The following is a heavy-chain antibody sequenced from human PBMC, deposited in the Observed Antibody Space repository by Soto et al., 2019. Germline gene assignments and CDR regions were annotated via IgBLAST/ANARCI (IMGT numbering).Heavy chain of an antibody. CDR3: ARDVRAVAGTSVWHYYYYGMDV. J-gene: IGHJ6*02. V-gene: IGHV1-18*01. Sequence: ASVKVACKASGYTFTSYGISWVRQAPGQGLEWMGWISAYNGNTNYAQKLQGRVTMTTDTSTSTAYMELSRLRSDDTAVYYCARDVRAVAGTSVWHYYYYGMDVWGQATTVTVSS. CDR2: ISAYNGNT. D-gene: IGHD6-19*01. CDR1: GYTFTSYG.